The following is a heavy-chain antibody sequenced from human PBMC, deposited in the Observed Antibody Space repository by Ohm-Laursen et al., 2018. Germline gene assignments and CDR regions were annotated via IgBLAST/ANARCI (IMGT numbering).Heavy chain of an antibody. CDR2: ISWNSGSI. Sequence: SLRLSCAASGFTFDDYAMHWVRQAPGKGLEWVSGISWNSGSIGYADSVKGRFTISRDNAKNSLYLQMNSLRAEDTAVYFCARAQLGATLDFDYWGQGTLVTVSS. CDR3: ARAQLGATLDFDY. J-gene: IGHJ4*02. CDR1: GFTFDDYA. V-gene: IGHV3-9*01. D-gene: IGHD1-26*01.